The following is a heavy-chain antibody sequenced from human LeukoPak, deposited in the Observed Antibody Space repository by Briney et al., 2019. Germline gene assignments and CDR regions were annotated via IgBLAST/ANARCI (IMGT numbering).Heavy chain of an antibody. D-gene: IGHD2-15*01. CDR1: GGTFSSYA. Sequence: SVKVSCKASGGTFSSYAIGWVRQAPRQGLEWMGRIIPILGIANYAQKFQGRVTITADKSTSTASMELSSLRSADTAVYYCAEGVCSGGSCYPTYYYGMDVWGQGTTVTVSS. V-gene: IGHV1-69*04. CDR2: IIPILGIA. CDR3: AEGVCSGGSCYPTYYYGMDV. J-gene: IGHJ6*02.